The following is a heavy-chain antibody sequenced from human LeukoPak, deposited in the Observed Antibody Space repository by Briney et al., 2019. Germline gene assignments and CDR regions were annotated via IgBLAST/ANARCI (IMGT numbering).Heavy chain of an antibody. CDR3: ARAILFYYMDV. CDR1: GFTFSSYS. CDR2: ISSSSSTI. Sequence: GGSLRLSCAASGFTFSSYSMNWVRQAPGKGLEWVSYISSSSSTIYYADSVKGRFTISRDNAKNSLYLQMNSLRAEDTAVYYCARAILFYYMDVWGKGTTVTVSS. V-gene: IGHV3-48*01. J-gene: IGHJ6*03. D-gene: IGHD2-21*01.